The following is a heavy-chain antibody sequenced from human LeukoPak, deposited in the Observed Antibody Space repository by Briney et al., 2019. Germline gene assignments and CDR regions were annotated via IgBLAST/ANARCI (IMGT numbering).Heavy chain of an antibody. Sequence: SETLSLNCTVSGGSITTSNYYWGWVRQPPGKGLVWIGYIHYSGSTNYSPSLKSRVTISVDTSKNQFSLNLTSVTAADSAVCYCARVSWFPGTSYYYMDVWGKGTTVTVSS. J-gene: IGHJ6*03. CDR2: IHYSGST. CDR3: ARVSWFPGTSYYYMDV. CDR1: GGSITTSNYY. D-gene: IGHD1-1*01. V-gene: IGHV4-61*05.